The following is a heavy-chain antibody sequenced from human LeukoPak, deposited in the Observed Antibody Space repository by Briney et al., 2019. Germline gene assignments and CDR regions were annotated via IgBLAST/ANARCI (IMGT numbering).Heavy chain of an antibody. CDR3: AKSGTFFLYYFDY. CDR2: ISSSSSTI. CDR1: GFTFSSHN. J-gene: IGHJ4*02. V-gene: IGHV3-48*01. D-gene: IGHD1-26*01. Sequence: GGSLRLSCAASGFTFSSHNMNWVRQAPGKGLEWVSYISSSSSTIYYADAVKGRFTISRDNSKNTLYLHMSSLRAEDTAVYYCAKSGTFFLYYFDYWGQGTLVTVSS.